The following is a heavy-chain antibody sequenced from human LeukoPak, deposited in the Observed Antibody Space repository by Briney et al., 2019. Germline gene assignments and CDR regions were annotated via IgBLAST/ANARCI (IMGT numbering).Heavy chain of an antibody. J-gene: IGHJ4*02. D-gene: IGHD6-13*01. Sequence: ASVKVSCKASGGTFSSYAISWVRQAPGQGLEWMGGIIPIFGTANYAQKFQGRVTMTRNTSISTAYMELSSLRSEDTAVYYCARRVAAAGKGRLREYYFDYWGQGTLVTVSS. CDR2: IIPIFGTA. CDR1: GGTFSSYA. V-gene: IGHV1-69*05. CDR3: ARRVAAAGKGRLREYYFDY.